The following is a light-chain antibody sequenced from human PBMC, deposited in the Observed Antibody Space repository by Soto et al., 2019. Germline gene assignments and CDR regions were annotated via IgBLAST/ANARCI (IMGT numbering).Light chain of an antibody. J-gene: IGKJ1*01. CDR1: QSLRSS. Sequence: ETMMTQSPDTLSVSLGERATLSCRASQSLRSSLAWYQQKPGQAPRLLIYDASTRATGIPARFSGSGSGTDFTLTISRLEPEDFAVFYCQQYGTSPWTFGQGTKV. CDR2: DAS. CDR3: QQYGTSPWT. V-gene: IGKV3-20*01.